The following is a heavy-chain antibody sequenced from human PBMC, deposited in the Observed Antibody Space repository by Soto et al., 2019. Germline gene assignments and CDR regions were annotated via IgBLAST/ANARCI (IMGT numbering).Heavy chain of an antibody. CDR3: ARDLRSCSGGSCYLYYYYGMDV. D-gene: IGHD2-15*01. V-gene: IGHV1-2*04. CDR1: GYTFTGYH. Sequence: GASVKVSCKASGYTFTGYHMHWVRQAPGQGLEWMGWINPNSGGTNYAQKFQGWVTMTRDTSISTAYVELSRLRSDDTAVYYCARDLRSCSGGSCYLYYYYGMDVWGQGTTVTVSS. CDR2: INPNSGGT. J-gene: IGHJ6*02.